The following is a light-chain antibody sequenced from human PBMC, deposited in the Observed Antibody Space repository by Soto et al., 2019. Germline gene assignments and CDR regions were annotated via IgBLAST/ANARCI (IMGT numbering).Light chain of an antibody. V-gene: IGKV3-20*01. Sequence: EFVLTQSPGTLSLSPGERATLSCRASQNVGSRYLAWYQQKPGQAPRLLIYGTSNRATGIPDRFSGSGSGTDFSLTISSLEPGDLAVYCCQQYGSSPRTFGQGTKVDI. CDR1: QNVGSRY. CDR2: GTS. CDR3: QQYGSSPRT. J-gene: IGKJ1*01.